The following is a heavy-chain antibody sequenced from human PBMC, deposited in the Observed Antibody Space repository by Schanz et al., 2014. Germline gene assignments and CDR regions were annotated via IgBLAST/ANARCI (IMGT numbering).Heavy chain of an antibody. CDR2: ITTGGNT. J-gene: IGHJ6*03. V-gene: IGHV3-23*01. CDR3: ARDAVALVPEYFMDV. D-gene: IGHD2-15*01. CDR1: GFTFSSYA. Sequence: EVQLLESGGGLVQPGGSLRLSCVASGFTFSSYAMSWVRQAPGKGLEWVLSITTGGNTYYRDSVKGRFTISRDNSMNTLHLQMDGLRVEDTAVYYCARDAVALVPEYFMDVWGKGTPVTVSS.